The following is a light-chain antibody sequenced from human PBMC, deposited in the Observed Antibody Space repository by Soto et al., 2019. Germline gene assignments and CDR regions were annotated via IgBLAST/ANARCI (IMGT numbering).Light chain of an antibody. CDR3: SSYRSGSTLV. Sequence: QSALTQPASVSGSPGQSITISCTGTRSDVGGYNYVSWYQQHPGKAPKLMIYDVTKRPSGVSDRFSGSKSGNMASLTISGLQAADEADYYCSSYRSGSTLVFGTGIKLTVL. V-gene: IGLV2-14*01. CDR2: DVT. CDR1: RSDVGGYNY. J-gene: IGLJ1*01.